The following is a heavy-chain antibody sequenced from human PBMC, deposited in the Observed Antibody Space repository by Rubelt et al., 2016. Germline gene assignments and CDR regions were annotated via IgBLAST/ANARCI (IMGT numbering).Heavy chain of an antibody. D-gene: IGHD3-10*01. J-gene: IGHJ5*02. CDR3: GRHERDPYYYGSVT. CDR1: GGSFSGYS. V-gene: IGHV4-34*01. Sequence: QVQLHHWGAGLVKPSETLSLTCAVYGGSFSGYSWTWSRQPPGKALAWLGEIDHSGKPDFLPSLKGRVRTTVDTSKKQIPLKLNSVTASDTAVYYCGRHERDPYYYGSVTWGQGTLVTVSS. CDR2: IDHSGKP.